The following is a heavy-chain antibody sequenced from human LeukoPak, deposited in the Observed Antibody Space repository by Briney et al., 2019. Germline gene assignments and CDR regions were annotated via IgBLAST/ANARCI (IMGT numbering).Heavy chain of an antibody. V-gene: IGHV1-2*04. CDR1: GYTFTGYY. CDR2: INPNSGGT. Sequence: ASVKVSCKASGYTFTGYYMHWVRQAPGQGLEWMGWINPNSGGTNYAQKFQGWVTMTRDTSISTAYMELSRLRSDDTAVYYCARDTGLYSSSKYFDYWGQGTLVTVSS. J-gene: IGHJ4*02. CDR3: ARDTGLYSSSKYFDY. D-gene: IGHD6-13*01.